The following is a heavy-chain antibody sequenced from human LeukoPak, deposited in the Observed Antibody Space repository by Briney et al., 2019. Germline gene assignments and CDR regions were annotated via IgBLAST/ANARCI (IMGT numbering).Heavy chain of an antibody. Sequence: GGSLRLSCAASGFTFSSYSMNWVRQAPGKGLEWVSSISSSSRYIYNADSLKGRFTISRDNAKNSLYLQMNSLRAEETAVYYCARSYVGLGAPDYWGQGTLVTVSS. CDR1: GFTFSSYS. CDR2: ISSSSRYI. CDR3: ARSYVGLGAPDY. V-gene: IGHV3-21*01. D-gene: IGHD1-26*01. J-gene: IGHJ4*02.